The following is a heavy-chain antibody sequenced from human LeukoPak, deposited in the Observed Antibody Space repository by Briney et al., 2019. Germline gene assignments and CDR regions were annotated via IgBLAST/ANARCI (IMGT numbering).Heavy chain of an antibody. CDR1: GLTFSSYP. J-gene: IGHJ4*02. Sequence: PGRSLTLSCAVSGLTFSSYPMHWVRQAPGKGLEWVAVISYDGSEKHYADPVKGRFTISRDNSKNTLYLQMNSLRAEDTAVYYCAREGSSGYYPYWGQGILVTVSS. V-gene: IGHV3-30-3*01. D-gene: IGHD3-22*01. CDR2: ISYDGSEK. CDR3: AREGSSGYYPY.